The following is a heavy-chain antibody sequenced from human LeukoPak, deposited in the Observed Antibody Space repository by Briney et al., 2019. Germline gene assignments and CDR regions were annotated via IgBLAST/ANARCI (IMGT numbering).Heavy chain of an antibody. Sequence: GGSLRLSCAASGFPFSGSAMHWVRQASGKGLEWVGRIRSKANSYATAYAASVKGRFTISRDDSKNTAYLQMNSLKTEDTAVHYCTRPNPYCGGDCHTNYYYYMDVWGKGPRSPSP. V-gene: IGHV3-73*01. D-gene: IGHD2-21*02. CDR2: IRSKANSYAT. CDR3: TRPNPYCGGDCHTNYYYYMDV. CDR1: GFPFSGSA. J-gene: IGHJ6*03.